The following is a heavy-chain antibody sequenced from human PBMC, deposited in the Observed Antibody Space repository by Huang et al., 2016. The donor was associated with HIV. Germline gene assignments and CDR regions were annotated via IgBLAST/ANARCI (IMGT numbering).Heavy chain of an antibody. D-gene: IGHD3-22*01. Sequence: QAQLMQSGPEVKKPGASVKVSCKTSGYNFTDYGITWVRQAPGQGPGGVGGSSAFKGDTEIAQRLQGRVTLTTDTSTSMAYMELRSLRFDDTAVYFCARDPKYHRIGYYRQRRGIDVWGQGTMVSVSS. J-gene: IGHJ3*01. V-gene: IGHV1-18*01. CDR1: GYNFTDYG. CDR2: SSAFKGDT. CDR3: ARDPKYHRIGYYRQRRGIDV.